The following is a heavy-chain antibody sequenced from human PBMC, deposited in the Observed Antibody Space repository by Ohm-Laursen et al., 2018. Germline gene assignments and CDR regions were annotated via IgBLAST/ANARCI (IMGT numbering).Heavy chain of an antibody. Sequence: SLRLSCTAPGFTFSPTGMTWVRQAPGKGLEWVSTISFASDPYYAESLRGRFTVSRDNTRNSVYLQMNRLRDEDTGVYYCARDGSGWSREVWGQGATVIVSS. V-gene: IGHV3-69-1*01. CDR3: ARDGSGWSREV. J-gene: IGHJ6*02. CDR2: ISFASDP. CDR1: GFTFSPTG. D-gene: IGHD6-13*01.